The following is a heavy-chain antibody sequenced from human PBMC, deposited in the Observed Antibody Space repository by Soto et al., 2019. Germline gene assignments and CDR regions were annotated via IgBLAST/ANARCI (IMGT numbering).Heavy chain of an antibody. J-gene: IGHJ6*02. CDR3: ARDEEVNYADYGGSDHYYGMDV. Sequence: QVQLQESGPGLVKPSQTLSLTCTVSGGSISSGGYYWSWIRQHPGKGLEWIGYIYYTGSTYYNPSLKSRVTISVDTPKNQFSLKVTSVTAADTAVYYCARDEEVNYADYGGSDHYYGMDVWGQGTTVTVSS. CDR2: IYYTGST. CDR1: GGSISSGGYY. D-gene: IGHD4-17*01. V-gene: IGHV4-31*03.